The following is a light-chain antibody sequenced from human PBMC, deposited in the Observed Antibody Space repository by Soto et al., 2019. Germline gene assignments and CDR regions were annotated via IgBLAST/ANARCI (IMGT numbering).Light chain of an antibody. CDR3: QQYNNWVT. Sequence: EIVMTQSPAALSVSPGERATLSCRASQSVSSNLAWYQQKPGQAPRLLIYGASSRATGIPARFSGSGSGKEFTLTISSLQSEDFAVYYCQQYNNWVTFGPGTKVDIK. CDR1: QSVSSN. CDR2: GAS. V-gene: IGKV3-15*01. J-gene: IGKJ3*01.